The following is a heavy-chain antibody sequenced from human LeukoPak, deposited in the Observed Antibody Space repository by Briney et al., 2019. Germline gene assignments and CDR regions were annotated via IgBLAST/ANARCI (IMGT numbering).Heavy chain of an antibody. CDR2: ISVYNAHT. V-gene: IGHV1-18*01. Sequence: GASVKVSCKTSGYTFTSHGINWLRQAPGQGLEWMGWISVYNAHTKYAPKFQGRVTMTKDTSPSTVYMELRSLRSDDTAVYYCAREGDYYESSRNLGFWGQGTLVTVSS. D-gene: IGHD3-22*01. J-gene: IGHJ4*02. CDR1: GYTFTSHG. CDR3: AREGDYYESSRNLGF.